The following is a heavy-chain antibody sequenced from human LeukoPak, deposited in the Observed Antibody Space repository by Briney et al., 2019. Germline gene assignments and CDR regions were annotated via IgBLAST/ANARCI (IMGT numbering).Heavy chain of an antibody. J-gene: IGHJ4*02. Sequence: GASVKVSCKASGYIFTGYYMHWVRQAAGQGLEWMGWIYPNSGGTRYAQKFQGRVTMTRDTSISTAYMELSGLTSDDTAVFYCARDLATTSTWEFDYWGQGTLVSVSS. CDR3: ARDLATTSTWEFDY. CDR1: GYIFTGYY. D-gene: IGHD1-26*01. CDR2: IYPNSGGT. V-gene: IGHV1-2*02.